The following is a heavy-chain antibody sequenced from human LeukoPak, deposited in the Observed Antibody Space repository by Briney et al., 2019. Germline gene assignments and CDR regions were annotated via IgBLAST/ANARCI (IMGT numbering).Heavy chain of an antibody. CDR3: ARLNRARGSYPAKYFDY. V-gene: IGHV1-8*01. CDR1: GYTFSSYD. J-gene: IGHJ4*02. CDR2: MNPNSGNT. Sequence: ASVKASCKASGYTFSSYDINWARQATGQGLEWMGWMNPNSGNTGYAQQFQGRVTMTRNTSISTAYMELSSLRSEDTAVYYCARLNRARGSYPAKYFDYWGQGTLVTVSS. D-gene: IGHD1-26*01.